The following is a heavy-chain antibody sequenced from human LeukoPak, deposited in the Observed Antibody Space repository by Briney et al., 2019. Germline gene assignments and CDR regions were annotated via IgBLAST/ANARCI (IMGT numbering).Heavy chain of an antibody. CDR3: ARASRGYSSSWPTYYFDY. Sequence: PSETLSLTCTVSGGSISSGSYYWSWIRQPAGKGLEWIGRIYTSGSTNYNPSLKSRVTISVDTSKNQFSLKLSSVTAADTAVYYCARASRGYSSSWPTYYFDYWGQGTLVTVSS. D-gene: IGHD6-13*01. CDR1: GGSISSGSYY. CDR2: IYTSGST. J-gene: IGHJ4*02. V-gene: IGHV4-61*02.